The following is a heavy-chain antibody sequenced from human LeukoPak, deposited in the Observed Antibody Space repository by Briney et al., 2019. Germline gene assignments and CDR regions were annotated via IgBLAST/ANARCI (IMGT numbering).Heavy chain of an antibody. CDR1: GGSISSYY. D-gene: IGHD3-16*01. CDR3: ARHYEGYYYYGMDV. Sequence: MPSETLSLTCTVSGGSISSYYWSWIRQPPGKGLEWIGYIYYSGSTNYNPSLKSRVIISVDTSKNQFSLKLSSVTAADTAVYYCARHYEGYYYYGMDVWGQGTTVTVSS. J-gene: IGHJ6*02. CDR2: IYYSGST. V-gene: IGHV4-59*08.